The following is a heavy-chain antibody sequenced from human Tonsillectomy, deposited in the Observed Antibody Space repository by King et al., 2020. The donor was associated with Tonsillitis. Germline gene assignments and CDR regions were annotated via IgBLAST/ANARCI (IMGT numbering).Heavy chain of an antibody. J-gene: IGHJ4*02. D-gene: IGHD6-19*01. CDR3: AKGGSGWYGGLDY. CDR1: GFSFSSYA. CDR2: ISVSGGST. Sequence: VQLVESGGGLVQPGGSLRLSCAASGFSFSSYAMNWVRQAPGKGLEWVSTISVSGGSTYYADSVKGRFTISRDNSKNMLYLQMDSRRAEDTAVYYCAKGGSGWYGGLDYWGQGSLVTVSS. V-gene: IGHV3-23*04.